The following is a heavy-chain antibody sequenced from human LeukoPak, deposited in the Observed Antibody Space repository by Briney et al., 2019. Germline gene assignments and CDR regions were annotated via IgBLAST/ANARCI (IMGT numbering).Heavy chain of an antibody. CDR3: ATRGGLTPNTLAM. J-gene: IGHJ3*01. CDR1: GYNFSVYY. V-gene: IGHV1-2*02. D-gene: IGHD2-15*01. Sequence: GASVKVSCKGSGYNFSVYYMHWVRRAPGQGLEWMGWMDPNSGDTIYAPKFPGRVSMTRDTSITTAYMELSSLTFDDSAMYYCATRGGLTPNTLAMWGHGTMVTVSS. CDR2: MDPNSGDT.